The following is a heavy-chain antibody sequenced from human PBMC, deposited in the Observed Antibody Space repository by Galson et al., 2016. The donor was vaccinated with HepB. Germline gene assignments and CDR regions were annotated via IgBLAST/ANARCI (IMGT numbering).Heavy chain of an antibody. Sequence: SLRLSCAAPGFSFSNYWMSWVRQAPGKGLEWVGNIGKDGSETNYVDSLRGRFIISRDNAKNSLYLQMDSLRAEDTALYYCARDLVGWSGLFGDHWGPGTQVTVSS. CDR2: IGKDGSET. V-gene: IGHV3-7*03. D-gene: IGHD6-19*01. CDR1: GFSFSNYW. CDR3: ARDLVGWSGLFGDH. J-gene: IGHJ4*02.